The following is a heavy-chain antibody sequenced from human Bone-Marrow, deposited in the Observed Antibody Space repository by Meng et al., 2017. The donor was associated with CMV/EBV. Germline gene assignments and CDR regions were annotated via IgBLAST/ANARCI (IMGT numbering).Heavy chain of an antibody. CDR3: ARHFTAAIGY. D-gene: IGHD2-2*01. CDR1: GGSISSGDYY. CDR2: IYYSGST. V-gene: IGHV4-30-4*08. Sequence: SETLSLTCTVSGGSISSGDYYWSWIRQPPGKGLEWIGYIYYSGSTYYNPSLKSRVTISVDTSKNQFSLRLSSVTAADTAVYYCARHFTAAIGYWGQGTLVTVSS. J-gene: IGHJ4*02.